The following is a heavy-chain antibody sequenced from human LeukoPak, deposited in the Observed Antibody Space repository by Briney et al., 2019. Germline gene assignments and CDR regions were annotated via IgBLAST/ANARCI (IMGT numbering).Heavy chain of an antibody. CDR2: ISGSSGST. D-gene: IGHD4-17*01. Sequence: GGSLRLSCAASGFTFSSYAMSWVRQAPGKGLEWVSDISGSSGSTYYADSAKGRFTISRDNSQNTLYLQMNSLRAEDTAVDYCARDYADYVGYFFFDYCGQGTLVTVSS. CDR3: ARDYADYVGYFFFDY. CDR1: GFTFSSYA. V-gene: IGHV3-23*01. J-gene: IGHJ4*02.